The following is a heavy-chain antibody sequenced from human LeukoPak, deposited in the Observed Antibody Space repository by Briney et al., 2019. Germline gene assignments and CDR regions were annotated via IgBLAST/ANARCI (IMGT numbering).Heavy chain of an antibody. Sequence: PGGSLRLSCAASGFTFTTYAMSWVRQAPGKGLEWVSGISNSGGSTYYADSVKGRFTISRDNSKNTLYLQRNSLRAEDTAVFYCAKKGDSSAYYYYFDSWGQGTLVSVSS. CDR3: AKKGDSSAYYYYFDS. J-gene: IGHJ4*02. V-gene: IGHV3-23*01. CDR2: ISNSGGST. CDR1: GFTFTTYA. D-gene: IGHD3-22*01.